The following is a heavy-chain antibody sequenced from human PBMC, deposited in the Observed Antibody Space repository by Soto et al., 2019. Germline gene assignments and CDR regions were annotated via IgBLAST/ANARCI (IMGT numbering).Heavy chain of an antibody. CDR3: SRLDNDSGAIDS. CDR2: IRSKANNYAT. V-gene: IGHV3-73*01. CDR1: GFTFSGSA. J-gene: IGHJ4*02. Sequence: EVQLVESGGGLVQPGGSLKLSCVASGFTFSGSAMHWVRQASGKGLEWVGRIRSKANNYATEYAPSMKGRFTISRDDSKNMAYLQMNSLKTEDTAVYYCSRLDNDSGAIDSWGQGTLVTVSS. D-gene: IGHD3-10*01.